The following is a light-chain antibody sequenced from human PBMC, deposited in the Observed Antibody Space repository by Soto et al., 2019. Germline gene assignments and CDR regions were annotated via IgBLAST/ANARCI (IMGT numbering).Light chain of an antibody. CDR2: DAS. CDR1: QGISRW. V-gene: IGKV1-5*01. CDR3: KKYNSYPVT. Sequence: DIHMTQSPSTLSASVRDRVTITCRASQGISRWLAWYQQKPGKAPKVLIFDASNVESGDPSRFSGSVFGTKFPLAIGSLQPDDFATYCCKKYNSYPVTFGGGTKVEIK. J-gene: IGKJ4*01.